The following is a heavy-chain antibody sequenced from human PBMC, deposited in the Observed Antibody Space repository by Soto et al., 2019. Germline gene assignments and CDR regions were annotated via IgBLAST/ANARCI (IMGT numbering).Heavy chain of an antibody. CDR2: IYWDDDK. CDR1: GFSLSTSGVG. V-gene: IGHV2-5*02. D-gene: IGHD6-6*01. J-gene: IGHJ5*02. Sequence: SGPTLVKPTQTLTLTCTFSGFSLSTSGVGVGWIRQPPGKALEWLALIYWDDDKRYSPSLKSRLTITKDTSKNQVVLKMTNMDPVDTATYYCAHSLVGTARPRGGFDPWGQGTLVTVSS. CDR3: AHSLVGTARPRGGFDP.